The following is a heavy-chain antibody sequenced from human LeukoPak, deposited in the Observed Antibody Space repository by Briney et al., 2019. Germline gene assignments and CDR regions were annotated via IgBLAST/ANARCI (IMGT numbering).Heavy chain of an antibody. D-gene: IGHD2-8*01. CDR1: GFTFSSYA. V-gene: IGHV3-23*01. Sequence: GGSLRLSCAASGFTFSSYALSWVRQAPGKGLEWVSGITDSGTGTYYADSVKGRFTISRDNSKNTVYLQMNSLRAEDTAVYYCARVSGVYYFDYWGQGTLVTVSS. CDR2: ITDSGTGT. J-gene: IGHJ4*02. CDR3: ARVSGVYYFDY.